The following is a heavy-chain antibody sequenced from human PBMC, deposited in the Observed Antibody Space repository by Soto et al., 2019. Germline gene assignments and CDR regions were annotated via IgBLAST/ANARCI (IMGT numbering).Heavy chain of an antibody. CDR1: GGSISSYD. J-gene: IGHJ4*02. CDR2: IYYSGST. Sequence: PXETLSLPFTVSGGSISSYDWSWIRQPPGKGLEWVGYIYYSGSTNYNPSLQSRVTISVDPSKTQLSLNLRSVTTADTAVYYCARLGGVAARTFDDWGQGTLVTVSS. CDR3: ARLGGVAARTFDD. D-gene: IGHD6-6*01. V-gene: IGHV4-59*01.